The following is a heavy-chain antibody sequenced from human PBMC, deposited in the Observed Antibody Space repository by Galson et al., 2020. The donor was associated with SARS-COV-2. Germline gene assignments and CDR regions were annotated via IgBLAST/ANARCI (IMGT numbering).Heavy chain of an antibody. D-gene: IGHD3-3*01. CDR3: ATAPPMSGYFWFDP. V-gene: IGHV1-24*01. J-gene: IGHJ5*02. CDR1: GYTLTELS. CDR2: FDPEDGET. Sequence: ASVKVSCKVSGYTLTELSMHWVRQAPGKGLEWMGGFDPEDGETIYAQKFQGRVTMTEDTSTDTAYMELSSLRSEDTAVYYCATAPPMSGYFWFDPWGHGTLVTVSS.